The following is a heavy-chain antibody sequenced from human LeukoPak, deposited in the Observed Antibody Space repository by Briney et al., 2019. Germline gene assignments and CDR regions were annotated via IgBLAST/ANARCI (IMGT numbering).Heavy chain of an antibody. CDR2: ISYDGSSE. CDR1: GFTFSSYG. V-gene: IGHV3-30*03. Sequence: GGSLRLSCAASGFTFSSYGMHWVRQAPGEGLEWVAVISYDGSSEYFSDSVKGRFTISRDNSKNTLFLQMNSLRTEDTAVYYCATVRNAWDLRGSFDYWGQGTLVTVSS. CDR3: ATVRNAWDLRGSFDY. J-gene: IGHJ4*02. D-gene: IGHD1-26*01.